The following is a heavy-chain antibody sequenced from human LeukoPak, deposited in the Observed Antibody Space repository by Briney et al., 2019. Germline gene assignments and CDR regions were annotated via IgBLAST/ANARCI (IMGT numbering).Heavy chain of an antibody. V-gene: IGHV4-4*07. Sequence: KPSETLSLTCTVSGGSISRYYWSWIRQPAGKGLEWIGRIYSSGRTNYNPSLKSRVTMSVDTSKNQLSLKVTSVTAADTAVYYCARDRYGDYGHDYWGQGILVTVSS. CDR2: IYSSGRT. CDR3: ARDRYGDYGHDY. CDR1: GGSISRYY. J-gene: IGHJ4*02. D-gene: IGHD4-17*01.